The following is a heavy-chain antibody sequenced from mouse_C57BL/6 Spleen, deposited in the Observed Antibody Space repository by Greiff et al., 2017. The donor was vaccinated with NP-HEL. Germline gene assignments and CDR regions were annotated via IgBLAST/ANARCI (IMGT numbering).Heavy chain of an antibody. J-gene: IGHJ4*01. V-gene: IGHV1-18*01. Sequence: EVKLQESGPELVKPGASVKIPCKASGYTFTDYNMDWVKQSHGKSLEWIGDINPNNGGTIYNQKFKGKATLTVDKSSSTAYMELRSLTSEDTAVYYCARGGYGSRFYYAMDYWGQGTSVTVSS. CDR1: GYTFTDYN. D-gene: IGHD1-1*01. CDR3: ARGGYGSRFYYAMDY. CDR2: INPNNGGT.